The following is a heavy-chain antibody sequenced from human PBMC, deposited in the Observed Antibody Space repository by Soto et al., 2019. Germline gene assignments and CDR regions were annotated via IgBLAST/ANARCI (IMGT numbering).Heavy chain of an antibody. J-gene: IGHJ4*02. CDR1: GFTFSSYG. CDR2: ISYDGSNK. Sequence: QVQLVESGGGVVQPGRSLRLSCAASGFTFSSYGMHWVRQAPGKGLEWVAVISYDGSNKYYADSVKGRFTISRDNSKNTLYLQMNSLRVEDTVVYYCAKERTSIIGRGQGTLVTVSS. CDR3: AKERTSIIG. D-gene: IGHD1-7*01. V-gene: IGHV3-30*18.